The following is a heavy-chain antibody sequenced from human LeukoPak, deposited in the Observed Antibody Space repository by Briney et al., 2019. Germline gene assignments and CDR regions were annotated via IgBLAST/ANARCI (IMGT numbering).Heavy chain of an antibody. CDR3: ARDPIVVVTGFDY. Sequence: GGSLRLSCAASGFTFSSYWMSWVRQAPGKGLEWVANIKQDGSEKYYVDSVKGRFTISRDNAKNSLYLQMNSLRAEDTAVYYCARDPIVVVTGFDYWGQGTLVTVSS. CDR2: IKQDGSEK. V-gene: IGHV3-7*05. D-gene: IGHD2-21*02. CDR1: GFTFSSYW. J-gene: IGHJ4*02.